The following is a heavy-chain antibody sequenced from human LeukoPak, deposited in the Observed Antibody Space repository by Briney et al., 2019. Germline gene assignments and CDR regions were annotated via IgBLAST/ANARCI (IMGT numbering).Heavy chain of an antibody. Sequence: ASVKVSCKASGYTFTSYDINWVRQATGQGLEWMGWMNPNSGNTGYAQKFQGRVTMTTDTSTTTAYMELTSLRSDDTAVYYCAREGLRSIAARRGTRDYMDVWGKGTTVIVSS. V-gene: IGHV1-8*01. CDR2: MNPNSGNT. CDR1: GYTFTSYD. J-gene: IGHJ6*03. D-gene: IGHD6-6*01. CDR3: AREGLRSIAARRGTRDYMDV.